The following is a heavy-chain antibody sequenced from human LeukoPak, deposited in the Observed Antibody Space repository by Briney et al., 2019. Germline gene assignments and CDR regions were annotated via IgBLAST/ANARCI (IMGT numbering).Heavy chain of an antibody. CDR1: GYTFTSYG. CDR2: ISAYNGNT. Sequence: ASVKVPCKASGYTFTSYGISWVRQAPGQGLEWMGWISAYNGNTNYAQELQGRVTMTTDTSTSTAYMELRSLRSDDTAVYYCAGGDYYDSSAAFDIWGQGTMVTVSS. D-gene: IGHD3-22*01. J-gene: IGHJ3*02. V-gene: IGHV1-18*01. CDR3: AGGDYYDSSAAFDI.